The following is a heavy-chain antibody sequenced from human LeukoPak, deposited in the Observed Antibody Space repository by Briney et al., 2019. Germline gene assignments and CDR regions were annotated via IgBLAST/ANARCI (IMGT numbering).Heavy chain of an antibody. CDR1: GFTFDEYA. Sequence: PGRSLRLSCAASGFTFDEYAMHWVRQAPGKGLEWVSSISWNRGSIAYADSVKGRFTISRDNAKNSLFLQMNGLRPEDTALYYCAKGNSGSYSYYFDYRGQGTLVTVSS. V-gene: IGHV3-9*01. CDR3: AKGNSGSYSYYFDY. D-gene: IGHD1-26*01. CDR2: ISWNRGSI. J-gene: IGHJ4*02.